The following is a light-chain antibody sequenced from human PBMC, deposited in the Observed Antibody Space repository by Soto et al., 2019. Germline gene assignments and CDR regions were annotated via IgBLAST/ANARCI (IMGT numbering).Light chain of an antibody. J-gene: IGKJ1*01. Sequence: EIVMTQSPATLSVSPGERATLSCRASQSVSSNLAWYQQKPGQAPRLLIYGASTRATGIPARFSGSGSGTEFTLTISSLQSEDSAVYYCQQYNNWPPYAFGQGTKV. CDR2: GAS. CDR3: QQYNNWPPYA. V-gene: IGKV3-15*01. CDR1: QSVSSN.